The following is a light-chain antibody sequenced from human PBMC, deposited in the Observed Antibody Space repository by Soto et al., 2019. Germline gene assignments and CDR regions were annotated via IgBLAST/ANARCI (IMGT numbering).Light chain of an antibody. CDR2: ATS. CDR3: KKYNSAPLT. V-gene: IGKV1-27*01. CDR1: QGIAPY. Sequence: DVQMTQSPSSLSAFVGDRVTITCRARQGIAPYLAWFQQKPGKVPKLLIYATSTLQSGVPSRFSGSGSGPDFTLTISSLQPEDVGTYYCKKYNSAPLTFGGGTKVEMK. J-gene: IGKJ4*01.